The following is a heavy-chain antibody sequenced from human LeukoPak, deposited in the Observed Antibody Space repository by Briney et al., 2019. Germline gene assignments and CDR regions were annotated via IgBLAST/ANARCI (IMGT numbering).Heavy chain of an antibody. V-gene: IGHV5-51*01. CDR1: GYSFTSYW. D-gene: IGHD5-24*01. CDR3: ASRKKGMATAGFDY. Sequence: GESLKISCTGSGYSFTSYWSGWVRQMTGKGLEWMGIIYPGDSDTRYSPSFQGQVTIPAEKSISTAYLQWSSLKASDTALYYCASRKKGMATAGFDYWGQGTLVTVSS. J-gene: IGHJ4*02. CDR2: IYPGDSDT.